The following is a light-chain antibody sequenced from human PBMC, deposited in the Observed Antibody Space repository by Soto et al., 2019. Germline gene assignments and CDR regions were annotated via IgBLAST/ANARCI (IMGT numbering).Light chain of an antibody. CDR3: GSYAGSKSFVV. V-gene: IGLV2-8*01. Sequence: QSALTQPPSASGSPGQSVTISCTGTSSDVGGYNYVSWYQQHPGKAPKLMIYEVSKRPSGVPDRFSGSKSGNTASLTVSGLQAEDEADYYCGSYAGSKSFVVFGGGTKLTVL. J-gene: IGLJ2*01. CDR1: SSDVGGYNY. CDR2: EVS.